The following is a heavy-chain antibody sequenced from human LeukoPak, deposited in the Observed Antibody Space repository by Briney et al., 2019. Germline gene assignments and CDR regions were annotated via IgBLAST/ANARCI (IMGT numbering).Heavy chain of an antibody. V-gene: IGHV5-51*01. D-gene: IGHD2-8*01. Sequence: GESLKISCKASGYIFTNYWIGWVRQMPGKGLERMGIIHPGDSDIRYRPSFQGQVTISADKSINTAYLQWSSLKASDTAMYFCAKSAYDSHQIDYWGQGTLVTVSS. J-gene: IGHJ4*02. CDR3: AKSAYDSHQIDY. CDR2: IHPGDSDI. CDR1: GYIFTNYW.